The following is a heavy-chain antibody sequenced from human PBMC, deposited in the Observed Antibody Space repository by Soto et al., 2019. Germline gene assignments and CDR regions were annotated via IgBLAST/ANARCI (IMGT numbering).Heavy chain of an antibody. J-gene: IGHJ4*02. CDR1: GDNFNNYA. V-gene: IGHV1-69*06. Sequence: QVQLVQSGTEVKKPGSSVKVSCQASGDNFNNYAINWVRQAPGQGLEWMGGLVPIFLTAKYAQKFQGRVTITADRSTSTDYMELSSLISEDTSVYYCTRGLGYSASWGQGTLVTVSS. D-gene: IGHD7-27*01. CDR2: LVPIFLTA. CDR3: TRGLGYSAS.